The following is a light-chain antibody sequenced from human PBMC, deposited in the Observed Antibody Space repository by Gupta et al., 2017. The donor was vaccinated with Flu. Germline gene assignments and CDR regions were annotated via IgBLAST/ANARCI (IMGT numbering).Light chain of an antibody. J-gene: IGLJ2*01. CDR3: SSYAGTNNLV. V-gene: IGLV2-8*01. CDR2: DVS. Sequence: QSALTQPPTPSGSLGQSVTISCTGSSSDVGGYSFVSWYQQHSGKAPKLMIYDVSKRPSGVPVRFSGSRSGNTASLTVSGLQAEDEADYYCSSYAGTNNLVFGGGTRLTVL. CDR1: SSDVGGYSF.